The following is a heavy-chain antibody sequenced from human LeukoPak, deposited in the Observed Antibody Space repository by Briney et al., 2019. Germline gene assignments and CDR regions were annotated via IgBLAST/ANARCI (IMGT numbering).Heavy chain of an antibody. V-gene: IGHV4-30-4*02. CDR3: ARPPAGPPYYYMNV. Sequence: PSETLSLTCTVSGGSISSGDYYWSWIRQPPGKGLEWIGYIYYSGSTYYNPSLKSRVTISVDTSKSQFSLNLSSVTAADTAVYYWARPPAGPPYYYMNVGGKGTTATVSS. CDR2: IYYSGST. J-gene: IGHJ6*03. CDR1: GGSISSGDYY.